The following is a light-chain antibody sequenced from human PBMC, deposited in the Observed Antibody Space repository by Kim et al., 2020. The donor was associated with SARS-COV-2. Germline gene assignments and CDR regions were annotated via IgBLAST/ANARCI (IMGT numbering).Light chain of an antibody. CDR1: KLGDKH. CDR3: QAWGSTTVI. Sequence: SYELTQPPSVSVSPGQTATITCSGDKLGDKHACWYQQKPGQSPVLVIYYDNKRPSGVRERFSGSTSGNTATLTISGAQSMDEADYYCQAWGSTTVIFGGGTQLTVL. CDR2: YDN. V-gene: IGLV3-1*01. J-gene: IGLJ2*01.